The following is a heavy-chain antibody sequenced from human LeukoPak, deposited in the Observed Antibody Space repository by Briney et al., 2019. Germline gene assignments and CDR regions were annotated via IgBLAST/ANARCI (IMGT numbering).Heavy chain of an antibody. CDR3: ARDPLLWFGEFRAIGSRGDAFDI. Sequence: SETLSLTCTVSGGSISSGDYYWSWIRQPPGKGLEWIGYIYYSGSTYYNPSLKSRVTISVDTSKNQFSLELSSVTAADTAVYYCARDPLLWFGEFRAIGSRGDAFDIWGQGTMVTVSS. V-gene: IGHV4-30-4*01. D-gene: IGHD3-10*01. CDR2: IYYSGST. CDR1: GGSISSGDYY. J-gene: IGHJ3*02.